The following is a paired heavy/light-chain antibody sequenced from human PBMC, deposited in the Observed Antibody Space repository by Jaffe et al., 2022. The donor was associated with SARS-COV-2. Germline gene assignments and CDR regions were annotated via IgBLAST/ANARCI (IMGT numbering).Light chain of an antibody. CDR3: QQYYNTPQT. CDR2: WAS. J-gene: IGKJ1*01. Sequence: IVMTQSPDSLAVSLGERATISCKSSQRIFSSSKNKNYLAWYQQKPGQPPKLLIYWASTRESGVPDRFSGSGSGTDFTLTISSLQAEDVAVYFCQQYYNTPQTFGHGTKVELK. CDR1: QRIFSSSKNKNY. V-gene: IGKV4-1*01.
Heavy chain of an antibody. Sequence: QITLKESGPTLVKPTQTLTLTCTFSGFSLSTSGVGVGWVRQPPGKALEWLTVIYWNDDKRYSPSLKSRLTITKDTSKNQVVLTMTNMDPVDTATYYCAQFWRCTNGVCYTGEEYFENWGQGTLVTVSS. CDR1: GFSLSTSGVG. J-gene: IGHJ4*02. D-gene: IGHD2-8*01. CDR2: IYWNDDK. V-gene: IGHV2-5*01. CDR3: AQFWRCTNGVCYTGEEYFEN.